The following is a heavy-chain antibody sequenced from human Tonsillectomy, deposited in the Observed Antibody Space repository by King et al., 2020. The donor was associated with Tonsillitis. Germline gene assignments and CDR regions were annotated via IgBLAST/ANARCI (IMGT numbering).Heavy chain of an antibody. CDR1: GFTFNSYA. CDR3: AREDYYGSGSFPGTFDI. D-gene: IGHD3-10*01. J-gene: IGHJ3*02. V-gene: IGHV3-30*01. CDR2: ISYDGINK. Sequence: VQLVESGGGVVQPARSRRLSCAASGFTFNSYAMHWVRQAPGTGLEWVAVISYDGINKYYADSVKGRFTISRDNSKNTLYLQMNSLRVEDTAMYYCAREDYYGSGSFPGTFDIWGQGTMVTVSS.